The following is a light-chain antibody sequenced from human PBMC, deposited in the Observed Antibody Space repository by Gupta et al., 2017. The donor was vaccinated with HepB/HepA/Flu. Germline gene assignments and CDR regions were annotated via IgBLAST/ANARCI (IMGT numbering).Light chain of an antibody. CDR2: DAS. CDR3: QQRSNWPGT. Sequence: LSLSPGERATLSCSASQSISRYLAWYQQKPGQAPRLLIYDASNRATGIPARFSGSGSGTDFTLTISSREPEDFAIYYCQQRSNWPGTFGGGTKVDIK. V-gene: IGKV3-11*01. CDR1: QSISRY. J-gene: IGKJ4*01.